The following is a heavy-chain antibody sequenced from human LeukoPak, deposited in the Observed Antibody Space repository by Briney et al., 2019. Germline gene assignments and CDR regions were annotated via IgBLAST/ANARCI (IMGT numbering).Heavy chain of an antibody. J-gene: IGHJ5*02. V-gene: IGHV3-33*01. CDR3: ARGRYCSSTSCYRVKDWFDP. CDR2: IWYDGSNK. CDR1: GFTFSSYG. Sequence: GGSLRLSCAASGFTFSSYGMHWVRQAPGKGVGWVAVIWYDGSNKYYADSVKGRFTISRDNSKNTPYLQMNSLRAEDTAVYYCARGRYCSSTSCYRVKDWFDPWGQGTLVTVSS. D-gene: IGHD2-2*01.